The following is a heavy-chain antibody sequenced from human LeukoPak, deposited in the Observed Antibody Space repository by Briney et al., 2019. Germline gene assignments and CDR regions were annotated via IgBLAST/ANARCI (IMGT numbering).Heavy chain of an antibody. D-gene: IGHD6-6*01. J-gene: IGHJ6*02. CDR3: ARWKAARPYYYYGMDV. CDR1: GGSFSGYY. Sequence: SETLSLTCAVYGGSFSGYYWSWIRQPPGKGLEWIGEINHSGSTNYNPSLKSRVTISVDTSKNQFFLKLSSVTAADTAVYYCARWKAARPYYYYGMDVWGQGTTVTVSS. V-gene: IGHV4-34*01. CDR2: INHSGST.